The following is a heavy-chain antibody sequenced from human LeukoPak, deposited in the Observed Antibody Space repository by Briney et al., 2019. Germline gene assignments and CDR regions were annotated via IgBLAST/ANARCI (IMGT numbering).Heavy chain of an antibody. CDR3: VKEGRGVTKYFQH. Sequence: GGSLRLSCAASGFTFSNYNMNWVRQAPGKGLEWVSYISSGSSYIYYADSVKGRFTISRDNAKNSLFLQMNSLRAEDTAVYYCVKEGRGVTKYFQHWGQGTLVTVSS. CDR2: ISSGSSYI. J-gene: IGHJ1*01. CDR1: GFTFSNYN. D-gene: IGHD2-21*02. V-gene: IGHV3-21*01.